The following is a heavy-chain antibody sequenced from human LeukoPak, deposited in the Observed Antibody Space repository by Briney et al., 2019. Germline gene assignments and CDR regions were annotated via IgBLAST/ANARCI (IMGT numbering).Heavy chain of an antibody. CDR1: GGSISSYY. V-gene: IGHV4-59*12. J-gene: IGHJ4*02. Sequence: PSETLSLTCTVSGGSISSYYWSWIRQPPGKGLEWIGYIYYSGSTNYNPSLKSRVTISVDTSKNQFSLKLSSVTAADTAVYYCARGAPIGYDSSGYLDYWGQGTLVTVSS. CDR3: ARGAPIGYDSSGYLDY. D-gene: IGHD3-22*01. CDR2: IYYSGST.